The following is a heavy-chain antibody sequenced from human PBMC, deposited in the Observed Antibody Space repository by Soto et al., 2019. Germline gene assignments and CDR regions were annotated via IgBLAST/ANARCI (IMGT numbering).Heavy chain of an antibody. CDR2: IYYSGST. J-gene: IGHJ5*02. D-gene: IGHD6-13*01. V-gene: IGHV4-59*12. Sequence: SETLSLTCSVSGGSISSYYWSWIRQHPGKGLEWIGYIYYSGSTYYNPSLRSRVTISVDTSKNQFSLKLSSVTAADTAVYYCARAKAPLYSSSWYWFDPWGQGTLVTVSS. CDR1: GGSISSYY. CDR3: ARAKAPLYSSSWYWFDP.